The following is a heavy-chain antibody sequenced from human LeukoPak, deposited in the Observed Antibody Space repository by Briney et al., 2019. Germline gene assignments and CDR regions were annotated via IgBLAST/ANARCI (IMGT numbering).Heavy chain of an antibody. CDR1: GFTFKNYA. Sequence: GQSLRLSCAASGFTFKNYAMSWVRLTPGKGLEWVSAISGSGGSTYYADSVKGRFTISRDNAKNSLYLQMNSLRAEDTAVYYCAKDRRRDDVLTGSFSDWGQGTLVTVSS. D-gene: IGHD3-9*01. V-gene: IGHV3-23*01. J-gene: IGHJ4*02. CDR2: ISGSGGST. CDR3: AKDRRRDDVLTGSFSD.